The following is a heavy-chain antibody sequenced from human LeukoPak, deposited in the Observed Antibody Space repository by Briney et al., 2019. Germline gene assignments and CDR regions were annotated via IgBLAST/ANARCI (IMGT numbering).Heavy chain of an antibody. J-gene: IGHJ4*02. D-gene: IGHD2-15*01. CDR3: ARHWAYCSGGTCYSFDD. CDR2: IYYSGST. V-gene: IGHV4-39*01. CDR1: GGSISSSSHY. Sequence: SETLSLTCIVSGGSISSSSHYWGWIRQPPGKGLEWIGSIYYSGSTYYSPSLKSRVTISVDTSKNQFSLKLRSVTAADTAVYHLARHWAYCSGGTCYSFDDWGQGTLVTVSS.